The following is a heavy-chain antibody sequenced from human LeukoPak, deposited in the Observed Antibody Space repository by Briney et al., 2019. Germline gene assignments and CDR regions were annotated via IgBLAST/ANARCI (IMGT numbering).Heavy chain of an antibody. J-gene: IGHJ3*02. D-gene: IGHD3-22*01. CDR2: IYYSGTT. Sequence: SETLSLTCTVSGGSISSYYWNWIRQPPGKWLEWIGFIYYSGTTNYNPSLKSRVTMSLDTSKNQFSLKLSSVTAADTAVYYCARDGPYYYDSSGYYDAFDIWGQGTMVTVSS. CDR3: ARDGPYYYDSSGYYDAFDI. CDR1: GGSISSYY. V-gene: IGHV4-59*12.